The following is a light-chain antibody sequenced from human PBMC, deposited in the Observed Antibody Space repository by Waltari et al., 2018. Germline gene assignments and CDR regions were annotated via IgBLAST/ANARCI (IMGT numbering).Light chain of an antibody. CDR1: HSINSY. J-gene: IGKJ1*01. CDR3: QQSNISPLA. Sequence: DIQMTQSLSSLSASIGDRVTITCRASHSINSYLNWYQQKTGKAPKLLIYAASFLQSGVPSRFSASGSGTEFTLTISSLQPDDFATYYCQQSNISPLAFGQGTKVEIK. V-gene: IGKV1-39*01. CDR2: AAS.